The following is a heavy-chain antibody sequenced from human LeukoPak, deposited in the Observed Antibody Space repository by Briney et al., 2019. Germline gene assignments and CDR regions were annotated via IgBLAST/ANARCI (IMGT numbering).Heavy chain of an antibody. V-gene: IGHV3-33*01. CDR3: ARDGNSTDYYRYIDY. Sequence: PGGSLRLSCAASGFTFSSYAMHWVRQAPGKGLEWVAVIWYDGSNKYYADSVKGRFTISRDNSKNTLYLQMSSLRAEDTAVYYCARDGNSTDYYRYIDYWGQGALVTVSS. D-gene: IGHD2/OR15-2a*01. J-gene: IGHJ4*02. CDR1: GFTFSSYA. CDR2: IWYDGSNK.